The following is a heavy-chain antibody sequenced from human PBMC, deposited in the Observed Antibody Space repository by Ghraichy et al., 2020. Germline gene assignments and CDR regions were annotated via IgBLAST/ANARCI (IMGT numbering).Heavy chain of an antibody. J-gene: IGHJ4*02. CDR1: GYTFTNYG. Sequence: ASVKVSCKASGYTFTNYGISWVRQAPGQGLEWMGWISAYSGDTSYTQKLQGRVTMTTDTSTNTAYMELRSLRSADTAVYYCARGQYCDSITCYPFFFDSWGQGTLVTVSS. V-gene: IGHV1-18*01. CDR3: ARGQYCDSITCYPFFFDS. CDR2: ISAYSGDT. D-gene: IGHD2-2*01.